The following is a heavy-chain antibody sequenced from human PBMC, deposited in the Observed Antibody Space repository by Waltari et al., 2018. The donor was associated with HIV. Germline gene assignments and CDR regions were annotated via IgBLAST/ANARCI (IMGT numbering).Heavy chain of an antibody. J-gene: IGHJ4*02. V-gene: IGHV3-48*04. CDR2: ISGTSSVI. CDR3: ASPITMIAGFDS. Sequence: EVRLVQSGGGLVQPGGSLRLSCAASGFTFRTYSMNWVRQAPGMGLEWIGYISGTSSVIYYADSVKGRFTISRDNANSSLYLQMDSLRAEDTAVYFCASPITMIAGFDSWGQGTLVTVSS. CDR1: GFTFRTYS. D-gene: IGHD2-21*01.